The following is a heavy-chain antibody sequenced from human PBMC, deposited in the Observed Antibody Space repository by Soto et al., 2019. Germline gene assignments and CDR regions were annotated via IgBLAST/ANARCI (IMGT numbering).Heavy chain of an antibody. V-gene: IGHV1-69*01. CDR3: ARGRAEAYGDYYGMDV. Sequence: QVQLVQSGAEVKKPGSSVKVSCKASGGTFSSYAISWVRQAPGQGLEWMGGIIPIFGTANYAQKFQGRVTITADESTSTAYIELSSLRSEDTAVYYCARGRAEAYGDYYGMDVWGQGTTVTVSS. J-gene: IGHJ6*02. CDR2: IIPIFGTA. D-gene: IGHD4-17*01. CDR1: GGTFSSYA.